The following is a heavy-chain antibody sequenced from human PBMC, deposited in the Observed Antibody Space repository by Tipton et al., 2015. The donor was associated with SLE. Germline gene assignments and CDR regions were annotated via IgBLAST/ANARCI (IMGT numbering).Heavy chain of an antibody. CDR3: ARVLIAVYGMDV. CDR1: GFTFSNYA. CDR2: ISYDGSNK. J-gene: IGHJ6*02. V-gene: IGHV3-30*04. Sequence: AVSGFTFSNYAMHWVRQAPGKGLEWVALISYDGSNKYYADSVKGRFTISRDNSKNTLYLQMNSLRAEDTAVYYCARVLIAVYGMDVWGQGTTVTVSS.